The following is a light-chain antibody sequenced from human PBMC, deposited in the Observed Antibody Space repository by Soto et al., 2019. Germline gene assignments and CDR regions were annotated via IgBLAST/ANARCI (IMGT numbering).Light chain of an antibody. Sequence: DIQMTQSPSSLSASLGDRVTITCRASQTISYYLNWYQQKPGKAPKLLIYASSTLQSGVPSRFSGSGSGTDSTLTISSLQPEDFGSYYCQQSYSTILTFGGGPKVEIK. CDR3: QQSYSTILT. V-gene: IGKV1-39*01. J-gene: IGKJ4*01. CDR2: ASS. CDR1: QTISYY.